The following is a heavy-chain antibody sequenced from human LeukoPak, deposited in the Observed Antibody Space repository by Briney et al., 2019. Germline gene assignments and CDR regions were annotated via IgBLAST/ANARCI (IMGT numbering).Heavy chain of an antibody. D-gene: IGHD3-10*01. J-gene: IGHJ4*02. CDR3: ARDPVRGVRGYFDY. V-gene: IGHV3-48*03. Sequence: GGSLRLSCAASGFTFDDYAIHWVRQAPGKGLEWVSYISSSGSTIYYADSVKGRFTISRDNAKNSLYLQMNSLRAEDTAVYYCARDPVRGVRGYFDYWGQGTLVTVSS. CDR2: ISSSGSTI. CDR1: GFTFDDYA.